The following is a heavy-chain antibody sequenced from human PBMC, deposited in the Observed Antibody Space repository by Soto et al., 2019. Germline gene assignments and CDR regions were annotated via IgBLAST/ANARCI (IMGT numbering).Heavy chain of an antibody. D-gene: IGHD1-1*01. J-gene: IGHJ3*02. V-gene: IGHV1-46*01. CDR1: GYSFTSYY. Sequence: GASVKVSCEACGYSFTSYYMHLVRQAPGQGLEWMGIINPSGGSTSYAQKFQGRVTMTRDTSTSTVYMELSSLRSEDPAGVYCVREINTTQYAFDIWGQGTMVTVS. CDR3: VREINTTQYAFDI. CDR2: INPSGGST.